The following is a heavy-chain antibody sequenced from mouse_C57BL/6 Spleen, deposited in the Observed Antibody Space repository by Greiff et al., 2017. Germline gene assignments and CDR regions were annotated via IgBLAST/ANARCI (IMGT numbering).Heavy chain of an antibody. Sequence: VQLQQSGAELARPGASVKLSCKASGYTFTSYGISWVKQRTGQGLEWIGEIYPRSGNTYYNEKFKGKATLTADKSSSTAYMELRSLTSEDSAVYFWARSTFQAYPFDDWGQGTTLTVSS. D-gene: IGHD2-10*01. J-gene: IGHJ2*01. V-gene: IGHV1-81*01. CDR3: ARSTFQAYPFDD. CDR2: IYPRSGNT. CDR1: GYTFTSYG.